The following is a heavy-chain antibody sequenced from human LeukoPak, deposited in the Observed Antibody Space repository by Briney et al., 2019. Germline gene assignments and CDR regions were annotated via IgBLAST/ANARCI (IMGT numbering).Heavy chain of an antibody. CDR2: IKDDGEK. Sequence: GGSLRLSCTASGFTFSYWMIWVRQAPGMGLEWVANIKDDGEKYYVDSVRGRFTISRDNARNSLYLQMNSLRVDDTAVYYCARGRGLDYWGQGTLVTVSS. D-gene: IGHD3-16*01. V-gene: IGHV3-7*03. CDR1: GFTFSYW. J-gene: IGHJ4*02. CDR3: ARGRGLDY.